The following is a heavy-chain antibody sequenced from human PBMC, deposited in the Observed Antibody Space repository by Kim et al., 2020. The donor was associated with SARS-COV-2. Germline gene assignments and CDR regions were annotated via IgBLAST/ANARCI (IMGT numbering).Heavy chain of an antibody. J-gene: IGHJ4*02. D-gene: IGHD2-2*01. CDR3: ARTRSCSSSSCYVDY. V-gene: IGHV3-23*01. Sequence: ADSVKGRFTIYSDSSKNTLYLQMNSLTADDTALYYCARTRSCSSSSCYVDYWGRGTLVTVSS.